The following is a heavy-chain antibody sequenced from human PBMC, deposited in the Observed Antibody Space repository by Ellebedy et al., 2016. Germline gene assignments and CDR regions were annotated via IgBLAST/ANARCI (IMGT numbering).Heavy chain of an antibody. J-gene: IGHJ4*02. Sequence: ASVKVSXXASGYTFTGYYMHWVRQAPGQGLEWMGWINPNSGGTNYAQKFQGRVTMTRDTSISTAYMELSRLRSDDTAVYYCARARAGSYFAYWGQGTLVTVSS. V-gene: IGHV1-2*02. CDR1: GYTFTGYY. D-gene: IGHD3-10*01. CDR2: INPNSGGT. CDR3: ARARAGSYFAY.